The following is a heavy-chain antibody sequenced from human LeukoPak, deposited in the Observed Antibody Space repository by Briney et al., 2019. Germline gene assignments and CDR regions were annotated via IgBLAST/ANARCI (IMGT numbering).Heavy chain of an antibody. CDR2: MNPNSGNT. V-gene: IGHV1-8*01. D-gene: IGHD3-3*01. CDR1: GYTFTSYD. J-gene: IGHJ4*02. Sequence: ASVKVSCKASGYTFTSYDINWVRQATGQGLEWMGWMNPNSGNTGYAQKFQGRVTMTRNTSISTAYMDLSSLRSEDTAVYYCARGLRRSLGVVINWGQGTLVTVSS. CDR3: ARGLRRSLGVVIN.